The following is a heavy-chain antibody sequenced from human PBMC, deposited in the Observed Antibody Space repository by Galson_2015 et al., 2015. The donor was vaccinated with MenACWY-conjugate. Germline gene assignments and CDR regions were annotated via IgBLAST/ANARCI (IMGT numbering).Heavy chain of an antibody. CDR1: GFTFSGFW. Sequence: SLRLSCAASGFTFSGFWMSWVRQAPGKGLEWVANIKEDGNEKYYVDSVRGRFTISRDNAKSSLFLQMNSLRDEDTAVYYCARYGITATMDFWGQGTLVTVSS. J-gene: IGHJ4*02. CDR3: ARYGITATMDF. D-gene: IGHD1-7*01. V-gene: IGHV3-7*03. CDR2: IKEDGNEK.